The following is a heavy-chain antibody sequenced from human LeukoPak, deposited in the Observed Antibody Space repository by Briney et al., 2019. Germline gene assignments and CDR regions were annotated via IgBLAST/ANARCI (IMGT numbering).Heavy chain of an antibody. CDR3: ARDVAREFDY. Sequence: ASVKVSCKASGYILINYYIHWVRQAPGQGLEWMGVINPSDGSTNYAQKYQDRVTMTRDTSTRTVYMQLSSLRSGDTAVYYCARDVAREFDYWGQGTLVTVSS. V-gene: IGHV1-46*01. CDR2: INPSDGST. CDR1: GYILINYY. J-gene: IGHJ4*02.